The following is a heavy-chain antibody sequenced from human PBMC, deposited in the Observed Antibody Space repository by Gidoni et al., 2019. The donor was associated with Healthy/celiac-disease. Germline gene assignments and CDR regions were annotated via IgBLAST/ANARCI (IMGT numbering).Heavy chain of an antibody. CDR3: ARVVGYSYGFDY. J-gene: IGHJ4*02. Sequence: QVQLQESGPGLVKPSETLSLTCTVSGGSISSYYWSWIRQPPGKGLEWIGYIYYSGSTNYNPSLKSRVTISVDTSKNHFSLKLSSVTAADTAVYYCARVVGYSYGFDYWGQGTLVTVSS. D-gene: IGHD5-18*01. V-gene: IGHV4-59*01. CDR2: IYYSGST. CDR1: GGSISSYY.